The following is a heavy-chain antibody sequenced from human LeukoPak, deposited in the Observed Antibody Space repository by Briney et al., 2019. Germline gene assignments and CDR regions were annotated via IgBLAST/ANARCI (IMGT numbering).Heavy chain of an antibody. V-gene: IGHV3-11*01. D-gene: IGHD3-3*01. Sequence: GGSLRLSCAASGFTFSDYYMSWIRQAPGKGLEWVSYISSSGSTIYYEDSVKGRFTITRDNAKNSLYLQMNSLRAEDTAVYYCATGGSGYTVDAFDIWGQGTMVTVSS. CDR1: GFTFSDYY. CDR3: ATGGSGYTVDAFDI. CDR2: ISSSGSTI. J-gene: IGHJ3*02.